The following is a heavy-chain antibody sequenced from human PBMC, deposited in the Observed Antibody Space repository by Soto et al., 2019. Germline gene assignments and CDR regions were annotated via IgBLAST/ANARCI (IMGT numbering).Heavy chain of an antibody. D-gene: IGHD2-15*01. J-gene: IGHJ4*02. CDR1: GGTFSSYA. Sequence: QVQLVQSGAEVKKPGSSVKVSCKASGGTFSSYAISWVRQAPGQGLEWMGGIIPIFGTANYAQKFQGRVTITADESTSTAYMERSSLRSEDTAVYYCARVCSGGSCYSDVDYWGQGTLVTVSS. CDR2: IIPIFGTA. V-gene: IGHV1-69*12. CDR3: ARVCSGGSCYSDVDY.